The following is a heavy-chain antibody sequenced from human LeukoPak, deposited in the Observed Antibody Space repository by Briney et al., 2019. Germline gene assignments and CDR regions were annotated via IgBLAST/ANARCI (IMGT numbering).Heavy chain of an antibody. CDR2: ISRGSS. Sequence: GGSLRLSCTASGFTFNDYYMTWIRQAPGKGLEWVSYISRGSSYYADSVKGRFTISTDNTKNSLYLQMNSLRAEDTAVYYCAKYRPTMIAVAPIGNFDYWGQGALVTVSS. CDR3: AKYRPTMIAVAPIGNFDY. V-gene: IGHV3-11*03. CDR1: GFTFNDYY. J-gene: IGHJ4*02. D-gene: IGHD3-22*01.